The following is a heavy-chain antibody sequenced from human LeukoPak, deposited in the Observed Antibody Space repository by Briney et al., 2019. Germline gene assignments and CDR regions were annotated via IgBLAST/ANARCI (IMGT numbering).Heavy chain of an antibody. CDR3: ARDVVRGVRATLPPLDY. J-gene: IGHJ4*02. D-gene: IGHD3-10*01. Sequence: GGSLRLSCAASGFTFSDYYMSWIRQAPGRGLEWVSYISSSGSNKYYADSVKGRFTISRDNANNSLYLQMNSLRAEDTAVYYCARDVVRGVRATLPPLDYCGQGTLVTVSS. CDR2: ISSSGSNK. V-gene: IGHV3-11*01. CDR1: GFTFSDYY.